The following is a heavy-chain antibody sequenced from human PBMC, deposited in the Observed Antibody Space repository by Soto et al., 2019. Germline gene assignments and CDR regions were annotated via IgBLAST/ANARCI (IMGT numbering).Heavy chain of an antibody. CDR2: IIPIFGTA. Sequence: ASVKVSCKASGGTFSSYAISWVRQAPGQGLEWMGGIIPIFGTANYAQKFQGRVTITADKSTSTAYMELSSLRSEDTAVYYCARDLAYCGGDCYSGGDYYYGMDVWGQGTTVTVSS. J-gene: IGHJ6*02. CDR1: GGTFSSYA. CDR3: ARDLAYCGGDCYSGGDYYYGMDV. D-gene: IGHD2-21*02. V-gene: IGHV1-69*06.